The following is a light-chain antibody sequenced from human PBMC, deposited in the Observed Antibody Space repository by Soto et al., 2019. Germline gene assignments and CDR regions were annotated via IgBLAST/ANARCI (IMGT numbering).Light chain of an antibody. V-gene: IGKV3-20*01. CDR3: QQYGSSPRT. Sequence: EIVLTQSPGTLSLSPGERATLSCRASQTIKSTSLAWYQQRPGQAPSLLIYGASSRATGIPDKFSGSGSGTDFTFTISRLEPEDSAVYYCQQYGSSPRTVGQGTKVEI. J-gene: IGKJ1*01. CDR2: GAS. CDR1: QTIKSTS.